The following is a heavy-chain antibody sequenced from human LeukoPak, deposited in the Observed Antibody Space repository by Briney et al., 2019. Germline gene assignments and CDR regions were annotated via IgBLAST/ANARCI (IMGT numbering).Heavy chain of an antibody. CDR2: IVGDGSRT. D-gene: IGHD3-10*01. CDR3: AKDRRHTVSGGYFDL. Sequence: GGSLRLSCAASGFTFNSYSMNWVRQAPEKGLVWVSRIVGDGSRTAYADSVKGRFTISRDNAKKTLYLQMNSLRAGDTALYYCAKDRRHTVSGGYFDLWGRGTLVIVSS. J-gene: IGHJ2*01. CDR1: GFTFNSYS. V-gene: IGHV3-74*01.